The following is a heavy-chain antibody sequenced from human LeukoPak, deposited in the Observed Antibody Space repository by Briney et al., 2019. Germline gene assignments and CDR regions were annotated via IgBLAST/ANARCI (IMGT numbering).Heavy chain of an antibody. CDR1: GYTFSSYG. V-gene: IGHV1-18*04. D-gene: IGHD3-16*02. CDR3: ARDQYDSVWGSYRPYFDF. J-gene: IGHJ4*02. CDR2: ISPYTGDT. Sequence: GASVKVSCKASGYTFSSYGISWVRQAPGQGPEWMGSISPYTGDTKYAERLQDRVIMTTDTSTRTAYMELRSLTSDDTAVFYCARDQYDSVWGSYRPYFDFWGQGTLVTVSS.